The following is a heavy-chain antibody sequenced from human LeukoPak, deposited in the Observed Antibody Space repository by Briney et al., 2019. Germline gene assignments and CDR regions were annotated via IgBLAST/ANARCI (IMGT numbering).Heavy chain of an antibody. CDR1: GFTFNNAW. D-gene: IGHD1-26*01. J-gene: IGHJ6*02. CDR3: TTDYRSVGTTRPGYYGMDV. Sequence: GGSLRLSCAASGFTFNNAWMSWVRQAPGKGLEWVGRIKSKTDGGTIDYAAPVKGRFTISRDDSRNTLYLQMNSLKTEDTAVYYCTTDYRSVGTTRPGYYGMDVWGQGTTVTVSS. V-gene: IGHV3-15*01. CDR2: IKSKTDGGTI.